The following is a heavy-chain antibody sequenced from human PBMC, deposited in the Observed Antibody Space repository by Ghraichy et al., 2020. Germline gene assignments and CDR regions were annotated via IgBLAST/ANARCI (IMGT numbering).Heavy chain of an antibody. J-gene: IGHJ4*02. CDR3: AGIVVVPAAIQGQVGC. V-gene: IGHV4-34*01. CDR1: GGSFSGYY. Sequence: SETLSLTCAVYGGSFSGYYWSWIRQPPGKGLEWIGEINHSGSTNYNPSLKSRVTISVDTSKNQFPLKLSSVTAADTAVYYWAGIVVVPAAIQGQVGCWGQGTLVTVSS. CDR2: INHSGST. D-gene: IGHD2-2*02.